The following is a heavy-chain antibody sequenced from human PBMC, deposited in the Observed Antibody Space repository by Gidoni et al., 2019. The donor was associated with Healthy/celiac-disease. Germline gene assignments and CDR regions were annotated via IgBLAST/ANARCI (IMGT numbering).Heavy chain of an antibody. J-gene: IGHJ6*02. V-gene: IGHV3-53*01. D-gene: IGHD3-3*01. Sequence: EVQLVESGGGLIQPGGSLRLSCAASGFTVSSNYMGWVRQAPGKGLEWVSVIASGGSTYYADSVKGRFTISRDNSKNTLYLQMNSLRAEDTAVYYCARDHITIFGVAYYYYGMDVWGQGTTVTVSS. CDR3: ARDHITIFGVAYYYYGMDV. CDR1: GFTVSSNY. CDR2: IASGGST.